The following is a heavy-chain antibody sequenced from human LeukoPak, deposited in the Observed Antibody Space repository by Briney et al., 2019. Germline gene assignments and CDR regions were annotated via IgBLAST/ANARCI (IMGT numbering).Heavy chain of an antibody. Sequence: ASVKVSCKASGYTFTSYYMHWVRQAPGQGLEWMGIINPSGGSTSYAQKIQGRVTMTRDTSTSTVYMELSSLRSEDTAVYYCARDGQVYSSGWYYYYYYMDVWGKGTTVTVSS. D-gene: IGHD6-19*01. CDR2: INPSGGST. CDR1: GYTFTSYY. CDR3: ARDGQVYSSGWYYYYYYMDV. J-gene: IGHJ6*03. V-gene: IGHV1-46*01.